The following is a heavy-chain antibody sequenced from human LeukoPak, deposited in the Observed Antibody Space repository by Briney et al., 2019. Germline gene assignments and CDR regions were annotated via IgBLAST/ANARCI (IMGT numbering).Heavy chain of an antibody. Sequence: SETLSLTCTVSGGSISTYYWSWIRQPPGKGLEWIGSIYYSGSTYYNPSLKSRVTISVDTSKNQFSLKLSSVTAADTAVYYCASATDSGSYYADAFDIWGQGTMVTVSS. CDR3: ASATDSGSYYADAFDI. D-gene: IGHD1-26*01. CDR2: IYYSGST. J-gene: IGHJ3*02. V-gene: IGHV4-59*05. CDR1: GGSISTYY.